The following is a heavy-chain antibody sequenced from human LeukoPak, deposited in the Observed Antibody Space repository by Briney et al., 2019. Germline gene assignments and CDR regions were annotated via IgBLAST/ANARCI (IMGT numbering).Heavy chain of an antibody. J-gene: IGHJ6*03. D-gene: IGHD5/OR15-5a*01. CDR3: AQSYSVRLVPESYYYFYVDV. Sequence: SQTLSLTCAISGDSVSSNSAAWNWIRQSPLRGLEWLGRTYYRSKWYYDYATSVKGRITINPDTSKNQFSLQLSSVTSADTAVYYCAQSYSVRLVPESYYYFYVDVWGKGTTITVSS. V-gene: IGHV6-1*01. CDR1: GDSVSSNSAA. CDR2: TYYRSKWYY.